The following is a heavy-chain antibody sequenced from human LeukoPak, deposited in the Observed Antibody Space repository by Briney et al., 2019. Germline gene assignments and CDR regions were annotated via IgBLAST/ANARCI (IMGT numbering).Heavy chain of an antibody. CDR1: GGSISSYY. V-gene: IGHV4-59*08. Sequence: SETLSLTCTVSGGSISSYYWSWIRQPPGKGLEWIGYIYYSGSTNYNPSLKSRVTISVDTSKNQFSLKLSSVTAADTAVYYCARHAGLLAFDIWGQGTMVTASS. CDR3: ARHAGLLAFDI. J-gene: IGHJ3*02. D-gene: IGHD2/OR15-2a*01. CDR2: IYYSGST.